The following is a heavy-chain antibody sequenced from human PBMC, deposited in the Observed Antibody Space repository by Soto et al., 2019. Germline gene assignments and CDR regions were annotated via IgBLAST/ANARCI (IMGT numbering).Heavy chain of an antibody. V-gene: IGHV3-13*01. CDR3: VRAYSYGRPPSYFYSICV. D-gene: IGHD5-18*01. CDR1: GFIFSAYD. J-gene: IGHJ6*04. CDR2: IGPAGDT. Sequence: EVQLVESGGGLVQPGGSLRLSCAASGFIFSAYDMHWVRQATGKGLEWVSAIGPAGDTYYPGSVKGRFTVSSENAKNSLYLQMNSLPVGDTAVYYCVRAYSYGRPPSYFYSICVWGKGNTFTVSA.